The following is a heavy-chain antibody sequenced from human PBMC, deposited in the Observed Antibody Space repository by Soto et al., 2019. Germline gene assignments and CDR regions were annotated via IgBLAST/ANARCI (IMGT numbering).Heavy chain of an antibody. D-gene: IGHD3-16*01. V-gene: IGHV1-69*12. CDR1: GGTFGNSA. J-gene: IGHJ6*02. CDR2: IIPIFPTP. Sequence: QVQLVQSGAEVKKPGSSVTVSCKASGGTFGNSAISWVRQAPGQGLEWMGGIIPIFPTPDYAQKFQGRVTNTADEYTSTNYKELTSLRSEETAVYYRAPHKDRPKLRGNYSYRIDLWGQGTTVTVTS. CDR3: APHKDRPKLRGNYSYRIDL.